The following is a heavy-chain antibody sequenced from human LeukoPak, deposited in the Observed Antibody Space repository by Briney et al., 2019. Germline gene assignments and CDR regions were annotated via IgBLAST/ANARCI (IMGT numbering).Heavy chain of an antibody. CDR2: IHHSGNS. Sequence: SETLSLTCTVSGASVTDYYWSWIRQSPGKGLEWMSYIHHSGNSDYNPSLRSRVTTSLDTSKNQFSLNLISVTAADTAVYYCTRGHWGLQSWSQGTLVTVSS. J-gene: IGHJ5*02. CDR1: GASVTDYY. V-gene: IGHV4-59*02. CDR3: TRGHWGLQS. D-gene: IGHD7-27*01.